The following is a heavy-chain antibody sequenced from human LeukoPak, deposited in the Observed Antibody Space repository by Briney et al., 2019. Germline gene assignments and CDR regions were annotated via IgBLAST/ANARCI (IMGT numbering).Heavy chain of an antibody. CDR1: GGSISSNNYY. Sequence: KPSESLSLTCTVSGGSISSNNYYCGWIRQPPGKGLVWIGSIYYSGSTYNNPSLKRRVTISVDTTKNQFSLKLTSVTAADTAVYYCASSPSGYWRNFDCWGQGTLVTVSS. CDR3: ASSPSGYWRNFDC. D-gene: IGHD3-22*01. CDR2: IYYSGST. V-gene: IGHV4-39*01. J-gene: IGHJ4*02.